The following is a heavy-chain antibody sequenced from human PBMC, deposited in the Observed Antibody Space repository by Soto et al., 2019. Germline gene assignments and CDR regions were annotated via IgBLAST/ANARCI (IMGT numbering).Heavy chain of an antibody. J-gene: IGHJ6*02. Sequence: QVQLVQSGAEVKTPGSSVKVSCKASGDTFSSYAISWVRQAPGQGLEWMGGIIPIFGTANYAQKFQGRVTITADEATITAYMVLSSLRSEDSAVYYCARDGSGYRSRASPRDVGCHGTTVTVSS. D-gene: IGHD3-22*01. V-gene: IGHV1-69*01. CDR1: GDTFSSYA. CDR3: ARDGSGYRSRASPRDV. CDR2: IIPIFGTA.